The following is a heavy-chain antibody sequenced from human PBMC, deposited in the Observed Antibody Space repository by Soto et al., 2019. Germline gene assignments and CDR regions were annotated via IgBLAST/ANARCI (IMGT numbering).Heavy chain of an antibody. J-gene: IGHJ4*02. D-gene: IGHD3-22*01. V-gene: IGHV3-48*03. Sequence: VQLVESGGGLVQPGGSLRLSCAASGFTFSSYEMNWVRQAPGKGLEWVSYISSSGSTIYYADSVKGRFTISRDNAKNSLYLQMNSLRAEDTAVYYCAREAPRYDSPFDYWGQGTLVTVSS. CDR3: AREAPRYDSPFDY. CDR2: ISSSGSTI. CDR1: GFTFSSYE.